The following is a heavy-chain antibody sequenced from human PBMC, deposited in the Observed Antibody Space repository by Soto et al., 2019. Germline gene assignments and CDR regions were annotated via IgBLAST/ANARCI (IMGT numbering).Heavy chain of an antibody. CDR3: AKGRGGSGSLTPRVDF. CDR2: ISGGGDTT. V-gene: IGHV3-23*01. Sequence: EVQLLESGGGLVQPGGSLRLSCAASGFTFNNYAMTWVRQAPGKGLDWVSAISGGGDTTSYADSVKGRFTVSRDGSKNTLSLQMSSLGAEDTALYYCAKGRGGSGSLTPRVDFWGQGTLVTVSS. CDR1: GFTFNNYA. J-gene: IGHJ4*02. D-gene: IGHD3-10*01.